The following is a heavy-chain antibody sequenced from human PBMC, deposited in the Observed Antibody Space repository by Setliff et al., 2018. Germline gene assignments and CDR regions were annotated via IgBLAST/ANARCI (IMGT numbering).Heavy chain of an antibody. Sequence: PGGSLRLSCVDSGFTLSNYWMTWVRQAPGKGLEWISFVSSGSTAIYYADSVEGRFTISRDNAKNSLYLQLSSLRAEDTAIYYCARSESCGATNCSPFDYWGQGTLVTVSS. V-gene: IGHV3-48*01. CDR3: ARSESCGATNCSPFDY. D-gene: IGHD2-2*01. CDR1: GFTLSNYW. J-gene: IGHJ4*02. CDR2: VSSGSTAI.